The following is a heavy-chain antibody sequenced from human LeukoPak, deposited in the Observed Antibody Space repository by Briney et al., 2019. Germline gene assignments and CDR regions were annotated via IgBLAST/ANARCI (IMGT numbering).Heavy chain of an antibody. CDR1: GYSFTSYW. V-gene: IGHV5-51*01. CDR3: ARRIVGAPTYAFDI. Sequence: GEPLKISGKGFGYSFTSYWIGWAGQMPGKGLEWMGIYYPGDSDTRYSPSFQGQVTISADKSISTAYQQWSSLKASDNAMYYCARRIVGAPTYAFDIWGQGTMVTVSS. D-gene: IGHD1-26*01. CDR2: YYPGDSDT. J-gene: IGHJ3*02.